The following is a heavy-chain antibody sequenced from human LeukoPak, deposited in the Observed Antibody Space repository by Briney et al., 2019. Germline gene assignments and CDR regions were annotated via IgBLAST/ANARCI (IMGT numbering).Heavy chain of an antibody. CDR1: GFTFSSYE. Sequence: GGSLRLSCAASGFTFSSYEMNWVRQAPGKGLEWVSYISSSSSTIYYADSVKGRFTISRDNAKNSLYLQMNSLRAEDTAVYYCARDLVAGTYYYDSSGYYPDDYWGQGTLVTVSS. V-gene: IGHV3-48*01. CDR3: ARDLVAGTYYYDSSGYYPDDY. D-gene: IGHD3-22*01. J-gene: IGHJ4*02. CDR2: ISSSSSTI.